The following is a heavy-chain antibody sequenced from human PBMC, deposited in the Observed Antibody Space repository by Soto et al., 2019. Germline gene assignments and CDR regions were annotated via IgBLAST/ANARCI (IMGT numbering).Heavy chain of an antibody. Sequence: SETLSLTCTVSGDSVSSEDYYWTWIRQPPGKGLEWVGHIYFSGRTNYIPSLESRVTISLDTSKNQFSLKLTSVTAADTAVYYCARVPIDTYMIYWSDPWGQGTLVTVSS. CDR2: IYFSGRT. D-gene: IGHD3-16*01. CDR1: GDSVSSEDYY. V-gene: IGHV4-61*08. J-gene: IGHJ5*02. CDR3: ARVPIDTYMIYWSDP.